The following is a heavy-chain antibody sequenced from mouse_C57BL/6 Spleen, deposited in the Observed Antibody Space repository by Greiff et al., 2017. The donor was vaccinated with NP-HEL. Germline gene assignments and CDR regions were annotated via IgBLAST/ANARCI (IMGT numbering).Heavy chain of an antibody. Sequence: VQLQQSGAELVKPGASVKISCKASGYAFSSYWMNWVKQRPGKGLEWIGQIYPGDGDTNYNGKFKGKATLTADKSSSTAYMQLSTLTSVDSAVYFCARLSDYCSSHFDYWGQDTTLTVSS. CDR2: IYPGDGDT. V-gene: IGHV1-80*01. CDR1: GYAFSSYW. J-gene: IGHJ2*01. CDR3: ARLSDYCSSHFDY. D-gene: IGHD1-1*01.